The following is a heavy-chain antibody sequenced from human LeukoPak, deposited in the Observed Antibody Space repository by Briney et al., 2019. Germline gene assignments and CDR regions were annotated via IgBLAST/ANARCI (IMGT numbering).Heavy chain of an antibody. CDR1: GYTFTSY. CDR2: ISAYNGNT. V-gene: IGHV1-18*01. Sequence: ASVTVSCKASGYTFTSYVSWVRQAPGQGLEWMGWISAYNGNTNYAQKLQGRVTMTTDTSTSTAYMELRSLRSDDTAVYYCARDDSGYGYWDYWGQGTLVTVSS. D-gene: IGHD5-18*01. J-gene: IGHJ4*02. CDR3: ARDDSGYGYWDY.